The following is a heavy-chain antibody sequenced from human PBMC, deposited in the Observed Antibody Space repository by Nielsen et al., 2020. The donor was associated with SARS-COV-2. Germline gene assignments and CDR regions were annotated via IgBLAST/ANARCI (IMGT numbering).Heavy chain of an antibody. V-gene: IGHV5-51*01. D-gene: IGHD3-10*01. Sequence: VRPMPGKGLAWMGIIYPGDSDTRYSPSFQGQVTISADKSISTAYLQWSSLKASDTAMYYCARATPPKNPRITMFRGYGMDVWGQGTTVTVSS. CDR3: ARATPPKNPRITMFRGYGMDV. CDR2: IYPGDSDT. J-gene: IGHJ6*02.